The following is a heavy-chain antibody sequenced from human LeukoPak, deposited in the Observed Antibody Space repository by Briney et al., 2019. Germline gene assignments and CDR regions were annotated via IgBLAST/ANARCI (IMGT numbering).Heavy chain of an antibody. CDR3: ATDIYYYDSSRYFQH. Sequence: GGSLRLSCAASGFTFSSYGMHWVRQAPGKGLEWVAVISYDGSNKYYADSVKGRFTISRDNSKNTLYLQMNSLRAEDTAVYYCATDIYYYDSSRYFQHWGQGTLVTVSS. CDR1: GFTFSSYG. D-gene: IGHD3-22*01. CDR2: ISYDGSNK. V-gene: IGHV3-30*03. J-gene: IGHJ1*01.